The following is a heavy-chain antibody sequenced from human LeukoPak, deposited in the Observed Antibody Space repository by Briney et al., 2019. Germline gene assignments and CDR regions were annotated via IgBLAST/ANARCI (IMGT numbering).Heavy chain of an antibody. J-gene: IGHJ6*03. Sequence: ASEKVSCQASGYTFTSYDLNWVRPATGQGLEGMEWMNPNSCNTGYAQKFQGRVTITRDTSISTDYMELSSLRSEDTAVYYCARGDSSSFYYYYMDVWGKGTTVTVSS. CDR3: ARGDSSSFYYYYMDV. D-gene: IGHD6-6*01. CDR1: GYTFTSYD. V-gene: IGHV1-8*03. CDR2: MNPNSCNT.